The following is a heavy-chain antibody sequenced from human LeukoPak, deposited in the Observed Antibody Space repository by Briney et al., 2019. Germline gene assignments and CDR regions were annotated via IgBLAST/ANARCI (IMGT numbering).Heavy chain of an antibody. CDR1: GFTFSKSW. CDR3: GRGYSNYMDY. V-gene: IGHV3-74*01. J-gene: IGHJ4*02. CDR2: INGDGSTI. D-gene: IGHD4-11*01. Sequence: PGGSLRLSCAASGFTFSKSWMHWVRQVPGKGLVWVSRINGDGSTITYADSVKGRFTISRDNAKNTLYLQMNGLRAEDTAVYYCGRGYSNYMDYWGQGTLVTVSS.